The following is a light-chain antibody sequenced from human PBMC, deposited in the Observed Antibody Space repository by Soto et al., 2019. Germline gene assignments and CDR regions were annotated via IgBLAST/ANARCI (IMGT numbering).Light chain of an antibody. CDR2: GAS. CDR1: QSVSSSY. Sequence: DIVFTQSPVTLYLSPGERATLSCRASQSVSSSYLAWYQQKPGQAPRLLIYGASTRATGIPARFSGSGSGTDFTLTISRLDPEDFAVYYCQQYGSSSWTFGQGTKVDIK. J-gene: IGKJ1*01. CDR3: QQYGSSSWT. V-gene: IGKV3-20*01.